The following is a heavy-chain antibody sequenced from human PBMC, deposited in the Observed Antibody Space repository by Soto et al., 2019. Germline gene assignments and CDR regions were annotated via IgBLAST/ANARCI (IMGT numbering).Heavy chain of an antibody. D-gene: IGHD5-12*01. CDR2: ISTISTYT. V-gene: IGHV3-11*05. CDR1: AFTYSDDY. Sequence: GGTLRLSCAASAFTYSDDYKPCIRQSPGKGLECISYISTISTYTNFAASVKGRFTVSRDNAKNSLYLQMNSLRAEDTAVYYCARDRSGYGSTMDVWGQGTTVTVSS. CDR3: ARDRSGYGSTMDV. J-gene: IGHJ6*02.